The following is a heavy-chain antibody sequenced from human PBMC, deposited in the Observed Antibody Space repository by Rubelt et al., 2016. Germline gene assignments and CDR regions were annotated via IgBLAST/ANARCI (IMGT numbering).Heavy chain of an antibody. CDR1: GFNFSNYA. D-gene: IGHD2-8*01. J-gene: IGHJ4*02. V-gene: IGHV3-23*01. Sequence: EVQLLESGGGLVQPGGSLRLSCAASGFNFSNYAMSWVRQAPGKGLEWVSVISGSGSSTDYADSVKGRFTISRDNSKNTLDSQMNSLRDEDTAVYYCAKVKWVSWGQGTLVTVSS. CDR3: AKVKWVS. CDR2: ISGSGSST.